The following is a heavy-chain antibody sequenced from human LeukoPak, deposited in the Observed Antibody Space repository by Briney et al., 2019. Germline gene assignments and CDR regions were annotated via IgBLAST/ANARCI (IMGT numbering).Heavy chain of an antibody. D-gene: IGHD2-2*01. V-gene: IGHV3-7*01. CDR1: GFTFSSYW. CDR2: IKQDGSEK. CDR3: ARDWVVVVPAARSYYYGMDV. Sequence: GGSLRLSCAASGFTFSSYWMSWVRQAPGKGLEWVANIKQDGSEKYYVDSVKGRFTISRDNAKNSLYLQMNSLRAEDTAVYYCARDWVVVVPAARSYYYGMDVWGQGTTVTVSS. J-gene: IGHJ6*02.